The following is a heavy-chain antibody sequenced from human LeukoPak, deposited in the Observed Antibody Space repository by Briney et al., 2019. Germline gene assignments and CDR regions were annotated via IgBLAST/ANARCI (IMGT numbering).Heavy chain of an antibody. V-gene: IGHV3-48*03. CDR2: ISSGGTTI. CDR3: GAGRQFVGAFDI. J-gene: IGHJ3*02. Sequence: GGSLRLSCAASGFTFNSYELYWVRQAPGKGLEWVSYISSGGTTIKYADSAKGQFTISRDDAKKSLYLQMNSLRAEDTAIYYCGAGRQFVGAFDIWGQGTLVTVSS. CDR1: GFTFNSYE. D-gene: IGHD3-10*01.